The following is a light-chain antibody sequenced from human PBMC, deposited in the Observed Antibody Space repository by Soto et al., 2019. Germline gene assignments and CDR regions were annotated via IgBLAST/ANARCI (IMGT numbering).Light chain of an antibody. CDR3: SSYAGSSYV. V-gene: IGLV2-8*01. CDR2: EVS. Sequence: QSALTQPTSASGSPGQSVTISCTGTSSDVGGYNYVSWYQQPPGKAPKLMIYEVSKRPSGVPVSFSGSKSGNTASLTVSGLQAEDEADYYCSSYAGSSYVFGTGTKLTVL. J-gene: IGLJ1*01. CDR1: SSDVGGYNY.